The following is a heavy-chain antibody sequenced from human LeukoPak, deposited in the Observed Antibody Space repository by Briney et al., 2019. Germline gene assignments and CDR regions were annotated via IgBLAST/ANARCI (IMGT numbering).Heavy chain of an antibody. CDR3: ARGSGYGDSPGLH. Sequence: PSETLSLTCTVSGGSISSGGYYWSWIRQHPGKGLEWIGYIYYSGSTYYNPSLKSRVTISVDTSKNQFSLKLSSVTAADTAVYYCARGSGYGDSPGLHWGQGTLVTVSS. V-gene: IGHV4-31*03. CDR2: IYYSGST. CDR1: GGSISSGGYY. D-gene: IGHD4-17*01. J-gene: IGHJ4*02.